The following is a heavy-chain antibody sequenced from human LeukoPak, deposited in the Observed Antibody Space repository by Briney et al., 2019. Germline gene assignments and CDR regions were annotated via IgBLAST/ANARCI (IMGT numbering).Heavy chain of an antibody. CDR2: INPGGSAK. D-gene: IGHD3-16*01. CDR1: GFTFRTYW. CDR3: ARWGFAYTIDY. J-gene: IGHJ4*02. V-gene: IGHV3-7*01. Sequence: GGSLRLSCAASGFTFRTYWMAWVRQAPGKGLEWVANINPGGSAKYYVDSVKGRFTISRDDAKTSLYLQMDTLRAEDTAVYSCARWGFAYTIDYWGQGTLVTVSS.